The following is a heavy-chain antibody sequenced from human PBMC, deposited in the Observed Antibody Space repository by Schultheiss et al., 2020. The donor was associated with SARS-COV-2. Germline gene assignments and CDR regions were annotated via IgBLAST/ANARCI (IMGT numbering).Heavy chain of an antibody. J-gene: IGHJ6*02. CDR3: ARVYGDYVPMDV. D-gene: IGHD4-17*01. CDR2: IIPIFGTA. Sequence: SVKVSCKASGGTFSSYAISWVRQAPGQGLEWMGGIIPIFGTANYAQKFQGRVTITADESTSTAYMELSSLRSEDTAVYYCARVYGDYVPMDVWGQGTTVTVSS. CDR1: GGTFSSYA. V-gene: IGHV1-69*13.